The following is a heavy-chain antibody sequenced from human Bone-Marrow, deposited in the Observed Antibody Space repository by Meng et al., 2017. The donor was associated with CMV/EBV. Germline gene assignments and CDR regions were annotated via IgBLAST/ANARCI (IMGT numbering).Heavy chain of an antibody. Sequence: GEALKISCAASGFTFSSYAMSWVRQAPGKGLEWVSAISGSGGSTYYADSVKGRFTISRDNSKNTQYLQMNSLRAEDTAVYYCAKGGYCSSTSCPFDYWGQGTLVTVSS. CDR2: ISGSGGST. CDR1: GFTFSSYA. V-gene: IGHV3-23*01. CDR3: AKGGYCSSTSCPFDY. J-gene: IGHJ4*02. D-gene: IGHD2-2*01.